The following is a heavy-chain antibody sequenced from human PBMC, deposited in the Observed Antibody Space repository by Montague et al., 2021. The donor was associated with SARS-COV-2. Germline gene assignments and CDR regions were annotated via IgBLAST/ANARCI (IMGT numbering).Heavy chain of an antibody. CDR3: AREGTVPGPRGIYSDD. CDR2: TYYRSKWYT. V-gene: IGHV6-1*01. J-gene: IGHJ4*02. D-gene: IGHD1-1*01. CDR1: GDSVSSHSAA. Sequence: CAISGDSVSSHSAAWNWIRQSPSEGLEWLGRTYYRSKWYTDYAPSVKTRITITPDTSNNQFSLHLNSVTPGDTAVYYCAREGTVPGPRGIYSDDWGQGTLVTVSS.